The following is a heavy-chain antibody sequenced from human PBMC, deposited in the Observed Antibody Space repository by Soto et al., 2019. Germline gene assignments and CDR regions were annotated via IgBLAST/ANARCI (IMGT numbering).Heavy chain of an antibody. CDR1: GFTFSSYS. J-gene: IGHJ5*02. Sequence: PGGSLRLSCAASGFTFSSYSMNWVRQAPGKGLEWVSSISSSSSYIYYADSVKGRFTISRDNAKNSLYLQMNSLRAEDTAVYYCAREQLERGWFDPWGQGTLVTVSS. V-gene: IGHV3-21*01. D-gene: IGHD1-1*01. CDR3: AREQLERGWFDP. CDR2: ISSSSSYI.